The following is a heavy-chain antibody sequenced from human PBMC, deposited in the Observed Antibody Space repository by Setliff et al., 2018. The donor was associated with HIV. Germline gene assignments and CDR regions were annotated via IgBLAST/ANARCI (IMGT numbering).Heavy chain of an antibody. Sequence: SVKVSCKTSGYSFSHYATNWVRQAPGQGLEWMGAITPLFGTTNYAQHFQGRLTITADESTNTVYMELNSLTSEDTAVYYCASLNGFCSGRNCLPRGYFDSWGQGTLVTVPQ. CDR1: GYSFSHYA. V-gene: IGHV1-69*13. J-gene: IGHJ4*02. D-gene: IGHD2-15*01. CDR2: ITPLFGTT. CDR3: ASLNGFCSGRNCLPRGYFDS.